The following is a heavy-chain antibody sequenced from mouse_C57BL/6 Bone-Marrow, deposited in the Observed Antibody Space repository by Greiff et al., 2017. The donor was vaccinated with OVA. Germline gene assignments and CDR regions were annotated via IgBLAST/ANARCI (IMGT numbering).Heavy chain of an antibody. Sequence: VQLQQSGPELVKPGASVKISCKASGYTFTDYYMNWVKQSHGKSLEWIGDINPNNGGTSYNQKFKGKATLTVDKSSSTAYMELRSLTSEDSAVYYCARKVVGRRAMDYWGQGTSVTVSS. CDR1: GYTFTDYY. V-gene: IGHV1-26*01. J-gene: IGHJ4*01. CDR3: ARKVVGRRAMDY. CDR2: INPNNGGT. D-gene: IGHD1-1*02.